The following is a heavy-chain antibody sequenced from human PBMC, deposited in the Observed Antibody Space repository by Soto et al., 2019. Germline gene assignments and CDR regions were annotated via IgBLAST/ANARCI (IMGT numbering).Heavy chain of an antibody. D-gene: IGHD6-19*01. CDR3: ARYSSGWGNTYFDY. CDR1: GFTVSSNY. Sequence: EVQLVESGGDLVQPGGSLRLSCAASGFTVSSNYMSWVRQAPGKGLEWVSVIYSGGSTYYADSVKGRFTISRDNSKNTLYLQMNSLRPEDTAVYYCARYSSGWGNTYFDYWGQGTLVTVSS. J-gene: IGHJ4*02. CDR2: IYSGGST. V-gene: IGHV3-66*01.